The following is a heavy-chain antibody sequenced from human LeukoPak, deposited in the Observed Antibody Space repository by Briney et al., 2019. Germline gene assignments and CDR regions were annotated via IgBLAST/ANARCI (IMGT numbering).Heavy chain of an antibody. CDR3: ARDSPVVVVRQVYGSGSYLPTDY. D-gene: IGHD3-10*01. CDR1: GYTFTSYG. V-gene: IGHV1-18*01. J-gene: IGHJ4*02. Sequence: ASVKVSCKASGYTFTSYGISWVRQAPGQGLEWMGWISAYNGNTNYAQKLQGRVTMTTDTSTSTAYMELRSLRSDDTAVYYCARDSPVVVVRQVYGSGSYLPTDYWGQGTLVTVSS. CDR2: ISAYNGNT.